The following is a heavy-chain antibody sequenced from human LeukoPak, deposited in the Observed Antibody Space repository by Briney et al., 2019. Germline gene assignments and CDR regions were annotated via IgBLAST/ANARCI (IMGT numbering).Heavy chain of an antibody. Sequence: SETLSPTSTVSGYSINSGYYWSCIRQPPGKGLQWIGSINHSGSTYYNPSLKSRVTISIDTSKNQFSLKLSSVTAADTAVYYCAREDDGSESWTMTYYYYYYMDVWGKGTTVTVSS. V-gene: IGHV4-38-2*02. CDR1: GYSINSGYY. D-gene: IGHD3-10*01. J-gene: IGHJ6*03. CDR3: AREDDGSESWTMTYYYYYYMDV. CDR2: INHSGST.